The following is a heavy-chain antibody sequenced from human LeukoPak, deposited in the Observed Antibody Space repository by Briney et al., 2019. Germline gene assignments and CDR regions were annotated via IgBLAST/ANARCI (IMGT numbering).Heavy chain of an antibody. Sequence: GGSLRLSCVASGFTFSDYAMSWVRQAPGRGLEWVSGISDSGGSTYYADSVKGRCTISRDNSKNTVSLQMNNLRAEDTAVYFCARHDSFIPYWGQGTLVTVTS. V-gene: IGHV3-23*01. J-gene: IGHJ4*02. CDR2: ISDSGGST. CDR3: ARHDSFIPY. CDR1: GFTFSDYA. D-gene: IGHD3-16*02.